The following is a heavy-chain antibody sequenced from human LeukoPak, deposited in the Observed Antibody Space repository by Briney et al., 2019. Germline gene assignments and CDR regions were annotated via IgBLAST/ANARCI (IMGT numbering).Heavy chain of an antibody. D-gene: IGHD6-19*01. V-gene: IGHV1-18*01. CDR1: GYTFTSYG. CDR2: ISAYNGNT. CDR3: ARGQPGSSGWASYYYYYMDV. J-gene: IGHJ6*03. Sequence: ASVKVSCKASGYTFTSYGISWVRQAPGQGLEWMGWISAYNGNTNYAQKFQGRVTMTRNTSISTAYMELSSLRSEDTAVYYCARGQPGSSGWASYYYYYMDVWGKGTTVTISS.